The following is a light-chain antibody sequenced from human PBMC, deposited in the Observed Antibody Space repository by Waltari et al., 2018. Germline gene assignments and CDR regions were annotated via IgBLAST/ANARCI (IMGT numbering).Light chain of an antibody. CDR2: NDV. CDR3: QVWDSHAGLV. Sequence: SYGLTQPPSVSVAPGNTATITCGGNNIGSKSVHWYQQRPGQAPVLVGYNDVHRPSVTPERVPGYNSGNPDTLTISRVEGGDEAEYYCQVWDSHAGLVFGGGTKLTVL. CDR1: NIGSKS. V-gene: IGLV3-21*03. J-gene: IGLJ2*01.